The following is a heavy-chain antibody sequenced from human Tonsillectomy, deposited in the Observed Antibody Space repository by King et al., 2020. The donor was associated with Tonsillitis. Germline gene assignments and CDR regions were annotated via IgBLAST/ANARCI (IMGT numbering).Heavy chain of an antibody. D-gene: IGHD2-21*02. J-gene: IGHJ6*02. CDR2: IYPGDSDT. CDR1: GYSFTTYW. CDR3: ARPGRIGGDSLRGGLDV. V-gene: IGHV5-51*01. Sequence: QLVQSGAELKKPGESLKISCKGSGYSFTTYWIGWVRQMPGKGLEWMGVIYPGDSDTRYSPSFQGQVSISAEKSTNTAYLQWSSLKASDTAMYFCARPGRIGGDSLRGGLDVWGQGTTVIVSS.